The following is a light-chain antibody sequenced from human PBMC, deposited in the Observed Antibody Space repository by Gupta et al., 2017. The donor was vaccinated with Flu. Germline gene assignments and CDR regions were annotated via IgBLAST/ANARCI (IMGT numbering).Light chain of an antibody. Sequence: PPSVSASTGDRVTISCQASQGIGSFLAWYQQKPGRAPNLLIFDASTLQIGVPSRFSGSASGTVFTLTISRLQSEDFATYYCQQYYNSPATFGLGTKVEVK. J-gene: IGKJ1*01. CDR1: QGIGSF. CDR2: DAS. CDR3: QQYYNSPAT. V-gene: IGKV1-8*01.